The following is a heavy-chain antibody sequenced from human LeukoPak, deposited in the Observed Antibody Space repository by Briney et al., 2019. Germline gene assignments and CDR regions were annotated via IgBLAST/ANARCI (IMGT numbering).Heavy chain of an antibody. CDR1: GCTFTSYG. CDR3: ARGRGNPKRAVPGPSFPTYYFDY. Sequence: ASVKVSRKASGCTFTSYGISWVRQAPGQGLEWMGWISAYNGNTNYAQKLQGRVTMTTDTSTSTAYMELRSLRSDDTAVYYCARGRGNPKRAVPGPSFPTYYFDYWGQGTLVTVSS. CDR2: ISAYNGNT. V-gene: IGHV1-18*01. D-gene: IGHD1-14*01. J-gene: IGHJ4*02.